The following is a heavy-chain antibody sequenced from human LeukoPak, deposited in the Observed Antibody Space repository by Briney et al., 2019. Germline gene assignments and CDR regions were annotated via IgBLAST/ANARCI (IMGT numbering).Heavy chain of an antibody. Sequence: GGSLRLSCAASGFTFSSYSMNWLRQAPGKGLEWVSSISSSTSYIYYADSVKGRFTISKDNAKNSLYLQMNSLRAEDTAVYYCVRAGGSTVSHSDYWGQGTLVTVSS. CDR3: VRAGGSTVSHSDY. V-gene: IGHV3-21*01. D-gene: IGHD4-17*01. J-gene: IGHJ4*02. CDR2: ISSSTSYI. CDR1: GFTFSSYS.